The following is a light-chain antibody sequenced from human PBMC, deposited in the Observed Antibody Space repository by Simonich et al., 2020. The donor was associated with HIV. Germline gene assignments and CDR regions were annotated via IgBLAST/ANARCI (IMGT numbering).Light chain of an antibody. CDR1: QSISSW. CDR2: AAS. V-gene: IGKV1-5*01. CDR3: QQLNSY. Sequence: DIQMTQSPSTLSASVGDRVTIPCRASQSISSWLAWYQQKPGKAPKLLIYAASTLQSGVPSRFSGSGSGTEFTLTISSLQPEDFATYYCQQLNSYFGQGTRLEIK. J-gene: IGKJ5*01.